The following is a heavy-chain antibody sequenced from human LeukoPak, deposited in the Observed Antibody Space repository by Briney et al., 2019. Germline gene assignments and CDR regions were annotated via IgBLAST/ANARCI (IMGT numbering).Heavy chain of an antibody. J-gene: IGHJ6*02. V-gene: IGHV4-39*07. CDR1: GGSISSSNYY. D-gene: IGHD6-13*01. CDR2: IFYGGST. CDR3: ARGRGDSSRWGDSYYNTMDV. Sequence: SETLSLTCTVSGGSISSSNYYWGWIRQPPGKGLEWIGNIFYGGSTYYNPSLKGRVSISGVTSKNQVSLKLNSVTAADTAVYYCARGRGDSSRWGDSYYNTMDVWGQGTTVTVSS.